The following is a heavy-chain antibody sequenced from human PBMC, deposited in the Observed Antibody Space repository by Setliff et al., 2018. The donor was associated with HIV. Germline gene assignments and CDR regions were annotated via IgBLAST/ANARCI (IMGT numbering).Heavy chain of an antibody. CDR1: GGSFSGYY. V-gene: IGHV4-34*01. J-gene: IGHJ1*01. D-gene: IGHD6-13*01. Sequence: PSETLSLTCAVFGGSFSGYYWSWIRQPPGKGLEWIGEINHSGSTDYNPSLKSRVSISIDTSKNQFSLKLNSVTAADTAVYYCASYSSSWTSFQHWGQGTLVTVSS. CDR3: ASYSSSWTSFQH. CDR2: INHSGST.